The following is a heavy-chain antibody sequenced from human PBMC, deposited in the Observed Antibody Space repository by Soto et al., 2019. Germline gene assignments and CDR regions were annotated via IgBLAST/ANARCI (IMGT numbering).Heavy chain of an antibody. CDR3: ARIYGSGSSHFDY. Sequence: VASVKVSCKASGGTFSSYTISWVRQAPGQGLEWMGRIISILGIANYAQKFQGRVTITADKSTSTAYMELSSLRSEDTAVYYCARIYGSGSSHFDYWGQGTLVTVSS. V-gene: IGHV1-69*02. CDR1: GGTFSSYT. CDR2: IISILGIA. J-gene: IGHJ4*02. D-gene: IGHD3-10*01.